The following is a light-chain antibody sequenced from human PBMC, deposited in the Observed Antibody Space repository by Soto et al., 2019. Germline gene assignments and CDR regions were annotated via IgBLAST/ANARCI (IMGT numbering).Light chain of an antibody. J-gene: IGLJ2*01. CDR1: NSNIGAGYD. CDR3: QSYDSNFLGVI. CDR2: NNT. Sequence: QSVLTQPPSVSGAPGQRVTISCTGSNSNIGAGYDVHWYQHFPGTAPRLLIYNNTNRPSGVPDRFSGSKSGTSASLAITGLQAEDEAYYYCQSYDSNFLGVIFAVGTKVTVL. V-gene: IGLV1-40*01.